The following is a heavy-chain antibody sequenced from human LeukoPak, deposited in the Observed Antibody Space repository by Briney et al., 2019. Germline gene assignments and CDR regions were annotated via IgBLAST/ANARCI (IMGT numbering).Heavy chain of an antibody. J-gene: IGHJ4*02. D-gene: IGHD3-10*02. CDR2: IYYSGST. CDR1: GGSISSYY. Sequence: SETLSLTCTVSGGSISSYYWSWIRQPPGKGLEWIGYIYYSGSTNYNPSLKSRVTISVDTSKNQFPLKLSSVTAADTAVYYCARHSPRFGESDGGYFDYWGQGTLVTVSS. CDR3: ARHSPRFGESDGGYFDY. V-gene: IGHV4-59*08.